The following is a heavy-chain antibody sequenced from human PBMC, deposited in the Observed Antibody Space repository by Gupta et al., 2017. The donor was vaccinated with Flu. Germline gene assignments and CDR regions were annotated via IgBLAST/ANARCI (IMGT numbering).Heavy chain of an antibody. J-gene: IGHJ4*02. CDR3: TRVTGMVYALSFDY. CDR1: GFTFVDYA. D-gene: IGHD2-8*01. V-gene: IGHV3-49*04. Sequence: EVQLVESGGGLVQPGRSLRLSCTASGFTFVDYAMSWVRQAPGKGLEWVGFIRSKAYGGTTEYAASVKGRFTISRDDSKSIAYLQMNSLKTEDTAVYYCTRVTGMVYALSFDYWGQGTLVTVSS. CDR2: IRSKAYGGTT.